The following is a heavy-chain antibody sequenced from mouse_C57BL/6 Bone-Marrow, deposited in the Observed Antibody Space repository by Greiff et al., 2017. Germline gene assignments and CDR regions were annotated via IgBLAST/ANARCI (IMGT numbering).Heavy chain of an antibody. CDR3: ARSYYYAMDY. CDR1: GSTFTSYW. V-gene: IGHV1-72*01. Sequence: QVQLQQSGAELVKPGASVKLSCKASGSTFTSYWMPWVKQRPGRGLGWIGRIDPNSGGTKYNEKFKSKATLTVDKPSSTAYMQLSSLTSEDSAVYYCARSYYYAMDYWGQGTSVTVSS. CDR2: IDPNSGGT. J-gene: IGHJ4*01.